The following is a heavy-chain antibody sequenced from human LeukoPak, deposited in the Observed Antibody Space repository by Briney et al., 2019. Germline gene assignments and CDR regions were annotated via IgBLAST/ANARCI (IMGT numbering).Heavy chain of an antibody. J-gene: IGHJ1*01. D-gene: IGHD5-12*01. V-gene: IGHV4-59*01. CDR2: IYYSGST. CDR3: ARVYSGHFPYFQH. CDR1: GGSISSYY. Sequence: SETLSLTCTVSGGSISSYYWSWIRQPPGKGLEWIGYIYYSGSTNYNPSLKSRVTISVDTSKNQFSLKLSSVTAADTAVYYCARVYSGHFPYFQHWGQGTLVTVSS.